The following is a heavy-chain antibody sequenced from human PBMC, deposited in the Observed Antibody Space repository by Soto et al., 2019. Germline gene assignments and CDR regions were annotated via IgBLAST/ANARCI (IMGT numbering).Heavy chain of an antibody. D-gene: IGHD3-10*01. CDR1: GASIGSGSYS. CDR2: LHHSGDT. Sequence: QLQLQESGSGLVRPSQTLSLTCTVSGASIGSGSYSWNWIRQPPGKGLEWIGYLHHSGDTYFNPSLRRRVSISVDRSNHQFSPKLISATAADTAVYYCVRFPVWLGELDYWGQGARVTVSS. V-gene: IGHV4-30-2*01. J-gene: IGHJ4*02. CDR3: VRFPVWLGELDY.